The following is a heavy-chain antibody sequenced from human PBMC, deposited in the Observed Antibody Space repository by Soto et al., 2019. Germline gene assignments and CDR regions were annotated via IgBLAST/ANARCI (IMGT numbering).Heavy chain of an antibody. CDR1: GYSFTSYW. CDR2: IYPGDSDT. CDR3: AVHYYDSGGYPPRAPHYYYYGMDV. D-gene: IGHD3-22*01. Sequence: PGESLKISCKGSGYSFTSYWIGWVRQMPGKGLEWMGIIYPGDSDTRYSPSFQGQVTISADKSISTAYLQWSSLKASDTAMYYCAVHYYDSGGYPPRAPHYYYYGMDVWGQGTTVTVSS. J-gene: IGHJ6*02. V-gene: IGHV5-51*01.